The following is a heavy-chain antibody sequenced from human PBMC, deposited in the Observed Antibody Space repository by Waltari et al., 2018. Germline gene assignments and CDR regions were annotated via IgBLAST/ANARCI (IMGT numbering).Heavy chain of an antibody. J-gene: IGHJ6*03. CDR2: IYTSGST. Sequence: QVQLQESGPGLVKPSETLSLTCTVSGGSISSYYWSWIRQPAGKGLEWIGRIYTSGSTNYNPSLKSRVTMSVETSKNQFSLTLSPVTAADPAVYYCARGRPDYYYMDVWGKGTTVTISS. V-gene: IGHV4-4*07. CDR3: ARGRPDYYYMDV. CDR1: GGSISSYY.